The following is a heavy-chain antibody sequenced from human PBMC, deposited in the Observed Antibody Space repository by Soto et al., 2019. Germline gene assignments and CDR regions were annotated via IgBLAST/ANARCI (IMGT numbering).Heavy chain of an antibody. CDR2: NSGSGGST. Sequence: EVQLLESGGGLVQPGGSLRLSCAASGFTFSSYAMSWVRQAPGKGLEWVSANSGSGGSTYYADSVKGRFTISRHNSKNSLYLQMNSLRAEDTAVYYCAKDNYCTNGVCYLDWFDPWGQGTLVTVSS. CDR1: GFTFSSYA. CDR3: AKDNYCTNGVCYLDWFDP. D-gene: IGHD2-8*01. J-gene: IGHJ5*02. V-gene: IGHV3-23*01.